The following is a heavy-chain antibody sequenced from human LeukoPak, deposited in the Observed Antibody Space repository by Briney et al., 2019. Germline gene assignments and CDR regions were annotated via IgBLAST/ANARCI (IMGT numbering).Heavy chain of an antibody. V-gene: IGHV3-23*01. J-gene: IGHJ4*02. CDR2: IFPSGGEI. D-gene: IGHD3-22*01. CDR3: ARRVTYYYDSSGYSSDLELDY. CDR1: GFTFSTFA. Sequence: GGSLRLSCAASGFTFSTFAMIWVRQPPGKGLEWVSSIFPSGGEIHYADSVRGRFTISRDNSKSTLSLQMNSLRAEDTAIYYCARRVTYYYDSSGYSSDLELDYWGQGTLVTVSS.